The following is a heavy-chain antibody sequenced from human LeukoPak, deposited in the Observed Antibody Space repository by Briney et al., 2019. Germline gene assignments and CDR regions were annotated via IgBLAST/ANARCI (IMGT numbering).Heavy chain of an antibody. CDR3: AREGCSSTSCHLAFYYYMDV. V-gene: IGHV3-30-3*01. CDR1: GFTFSSYA. D-gene: IGHD2-2*01. CDR2: ISYDGSNK. Sequence: GGSLRLSCAASGFTFSSYAMHWVRQAPGKGLEWVAVISYDGSNKYYADSVKGRFTISRDNSKNTLYLQMNSLRAEDTAAYYCAREGCSSTSCHLAFYYYMDVWGKGTTVTVSS. J-gene: IGHJ6*03.